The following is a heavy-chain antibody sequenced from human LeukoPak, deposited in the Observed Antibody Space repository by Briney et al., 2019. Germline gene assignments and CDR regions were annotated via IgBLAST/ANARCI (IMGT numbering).Heavy chain of an antibody. V-gene: IGHV3-9*01. CDR1: GFTFDDYA. Sequence: PGRSLRLSCAASGFTFDDYAMHWVRQAPGKGLEWVSGISWNSGSIGYADSVKGRFTISRDNAKNSLYLQMNSLRAEDTALYYCAKDDRYVPLGAFDIWGQGTMVTVSS. CDR3: AKDDRYVPLGAFDI. J-gene: IGHJ3*02. CDR2: ISWNSGSI. D-gene: IGHD5-24*01.